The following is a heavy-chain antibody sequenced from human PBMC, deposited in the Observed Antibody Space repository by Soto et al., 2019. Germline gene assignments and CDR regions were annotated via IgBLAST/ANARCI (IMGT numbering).Heavy chain of an antibody. Sequence: GGSLRLSCAASGFTFSSYSMNWVRQAPGKGLEWVSYISSSSSTIYYADSVKGRFTISRNNAKNSLYLQMNSLRAEDTAVYYCARIYGSGSYYPTYYYYMDVWGKGTTVTVSS. CDR1: GFTFSSYS. CDR3: ARIYGSGSYYPTYYYYMDV. D-gene: IGHD3-10*01. J-gene: IGHJ6*03. V-gene: IGHV3-48*01. CDR2: ISSSSSTI.